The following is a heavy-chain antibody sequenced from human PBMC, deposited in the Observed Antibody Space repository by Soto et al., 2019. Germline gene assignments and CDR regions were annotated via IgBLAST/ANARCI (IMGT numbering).Heavy chain of an antibody. V-gene: IGHV1-18*01. CDR2: ISAYNGNT. D-gene: IGHD4-17*01. CDR1: VYTFTSYG. J-gene: IGHJ4*02. Sequence: ASVKVSCKASVYTFTSYGISWVRQAPGQGLEWMGWISAYNGNTNYAQKFQGRVTMTEDTSTDTASMELSSLRSEDTAVYYCAAMTTVVTPTFDYWGQGTLVTVSS. CDR3: AAMTTVVTPTFDY.